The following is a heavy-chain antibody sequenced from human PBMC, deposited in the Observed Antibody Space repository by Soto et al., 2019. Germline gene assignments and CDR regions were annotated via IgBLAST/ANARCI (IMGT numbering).Heavy chain of an antibody. Sequence: SETLSLTCTVSGGSISRGGYYWILIRQHPGKGLEWIGYIYYSGSTYYNPSLKSRVTISVDTSKNQFSLKLSSVTAADTAVYYCARVDRQQQLAKFDYWGQGTLVTVSS. CDR3: ARVDRQQQLAKFDY. V-gene: IGHV4-31*03. CDR1: GGSISRGGYY. CDR2: IYYSGST. J-gene: IGHJ4*02. D-gene: IGHD6-13*01.